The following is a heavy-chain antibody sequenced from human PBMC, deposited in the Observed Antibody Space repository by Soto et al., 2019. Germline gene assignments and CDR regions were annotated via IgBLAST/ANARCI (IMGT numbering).Heavy chain of an antibody. V-gene: IGHV4-4*02. CDR3: ARTSYYDSSGYYNMDV. CDR1: AGSISSSNW. D-gene: IGHD3-22*01. Sequence: QVQLQESGPGLVKPSGTLSLTCAVSAGSISSSNWWTWVRQSPGKGLEWIGEIHHSGSTNYNPSLTSRVTISVDKSKNQFSLKLTSVTAADTADYYCARTSYYDSSGYYNMDVWGQGTTVTVSS. CDR2: IHHSGST. J-gene: IGHJ6*02.